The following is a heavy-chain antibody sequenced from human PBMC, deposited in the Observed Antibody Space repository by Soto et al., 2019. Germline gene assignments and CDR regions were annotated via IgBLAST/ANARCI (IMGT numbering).Heavy chain of an antibody. Sequence: PSEALSLTCTVSGDFITNGYYVGCFLHPPGKGLEGIGTLYYTGITYYNPSLTSGVTISVDTSKNQFSLKLNSVTAADTAVYHFERVGVQLWRTSLDFWGLGALVTVSS. J-gene: IGHJ4*02. CDR3: ERVGVQLWRTSLDF. CDR2: LYYTGIT. D-gene: IGHD5-18*01. V-gene: IGHV4-38-2*02. CDR1: GDFITNGYY.